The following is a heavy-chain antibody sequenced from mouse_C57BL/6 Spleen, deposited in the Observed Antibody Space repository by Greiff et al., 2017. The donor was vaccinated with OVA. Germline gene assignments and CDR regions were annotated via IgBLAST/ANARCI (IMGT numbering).Heavy chain of an antibody. CDR1: GYTFTSYW. V-gene: IGHV1-52*01. J-gene: IGHJ1*03. CDR2: IDPSDSET. D-gene: IGHD1-1*01. Sequence: QVQLQQPGAELVRPGSSVKLSCKASGYTFTSYWMHWVKQRPIQGLEWIGNIDPSDSETHYNQKFKDKATLTVDKSSSTAYMQLSSLTSEDSAVYYCARMSYDWYFDVWGTGTTVTVSS. CDR3: ARMSYDWYFDV.